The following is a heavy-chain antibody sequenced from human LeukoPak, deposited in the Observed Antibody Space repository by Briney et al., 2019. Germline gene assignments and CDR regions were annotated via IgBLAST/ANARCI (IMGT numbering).Heavy chain of an antibody. J-gene: IGHJ4*02. D-gene: IGHD3-10*01. Sequence: PGGSLRLSCAASGFTFSSYAMSWVRQAPGKGLEWVSAISGSGGSTYYADSVKGRFTISRDNSKNTLYLQMNSLRAEDTAVYYCAREPVLLWFGELFGGPDYWGQGTLVTVSS. V-gene: IGHV3-23*01. CDR1: GFTFSSYA. CDR2: ISGSGGST. CDR3: AREPVLLWFGELFGGPDY.